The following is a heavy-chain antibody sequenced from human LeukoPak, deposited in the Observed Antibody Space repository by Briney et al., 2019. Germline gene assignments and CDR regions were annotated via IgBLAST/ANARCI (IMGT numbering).Heavy chain of an antibody. J-gene: IGHJ4*02. CDR3: VRDGRYDSACFDS. V-gene: IGHV4-39*07. Sequence: SETLSLTCNVSGDPLNDNAYYWGWIRQSPGKGLEWIRAFYSSGSTSPHPSLKSRVTISVDTSRTQLSLKLDSVTDTDTAVYFCVRDGRYDSACFDSWGPGILVTVSS. CDR1: GDPLNDNAYY. CDR2: FYSSGST. D-gene: IGHD6-19*01.